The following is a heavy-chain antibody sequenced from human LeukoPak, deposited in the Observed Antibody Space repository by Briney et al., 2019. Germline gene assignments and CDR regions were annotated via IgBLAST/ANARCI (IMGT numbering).Heavy chain of an antibody. CDR3: ARGGIAAAGTWFDY. Sequence: GGSLRLSCAASGFTVSSNYMSWVRQAPGKGLEWVSVIYSGVSTYYADSVKGRFTISRDNSKNTLYLQMNSLRAEDTAVYYCARGGIAAAGTWFDYWGQGTLVTVSS. J-gene: IGHJ4*02. CDR1: GFTVSSNY. CDR2: IYSGVST. V-gene: IGHV3-53*01. D-gene: IGHD6-13*01.